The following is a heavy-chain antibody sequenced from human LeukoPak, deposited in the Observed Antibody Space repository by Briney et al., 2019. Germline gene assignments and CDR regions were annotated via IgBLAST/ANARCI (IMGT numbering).Heavy chain of an antibody. Sequence: GGSLRLSCAASGFTFSSYGMHWVRQAPGKGLEWVAFIRYDGSNKYYADSVKGRFAISRDNSKNTLYLQMNSLRAEDTAVYYCAKDAGYRYDIWGQGTMVTVSS. D-gene: IGHD5-18*01. CDR2: IRYDGSNK. V-gene: IGHV3-30*02. CDR1: GFTFSSYG. CDR3: AKDAGYRYDI. J-gene: IGHJ3*02.